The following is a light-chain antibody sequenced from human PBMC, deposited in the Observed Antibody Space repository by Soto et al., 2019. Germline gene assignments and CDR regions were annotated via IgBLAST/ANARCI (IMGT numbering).Light chain of an antibody. CDR2: YDS. Sequence: SYELTQPPSVSVAPGKTARITCGGNNIGSKSVHWYQQKPGQAPVLVIYYDSDRPSGIPERFSGSNSGNTATLTIGRVEAGDEDDYYCQVWDSSSDHVVFGGGTELTVL. CDR1: NIGSKS. J-gene: IGLJ2*01. V-gene: IGLV3-21*04. CDR3: QVWDSSSDHVV.